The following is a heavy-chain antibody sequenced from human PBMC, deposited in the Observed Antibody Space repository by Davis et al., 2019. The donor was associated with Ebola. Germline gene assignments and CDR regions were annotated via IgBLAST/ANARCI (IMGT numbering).Heavy chain of an antibody. D-gene: IGHD6-6*01. J-gene: IGHJ4*02. CDR1: GFTFSSYA. CDR3: AKDSQQLVPYFGY. CDR2: ISYDGSNK. V-gene: IGHV3-30-3*01. Sequence: PGGSLRLSCAASGFTFSSYAMHWVRQAPGKGLEWVAVISYDGSNKYYADSVKGRFTISRDNSKNTLYLQMNSLRAEDTAVYYCAKDSQQLVPYFGYWGQGTLVTVSS.